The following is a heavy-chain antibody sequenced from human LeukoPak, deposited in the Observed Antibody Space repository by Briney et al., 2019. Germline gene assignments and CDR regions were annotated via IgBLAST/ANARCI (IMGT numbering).Heavy chain of an antibody. J-gene: IGHJ6*02. Sequence: SVKVSCKTSGSTFIRDTISWVRQAPGQGLEWMGRISPILGLRNFAQKFQGRVTITADKSTSTAYMELGSLRSEDTAVYYCAREFEGYDDYSDSYYGMDVWGQGTTVTVSS. CDR2: ISPILGLR. V-gene: IGHV1-69*04. CDR3: AREFEGYDDYSDSYYGMDV. CDR1: GSTFIRDT. D-gene: IGHD4-17*01.